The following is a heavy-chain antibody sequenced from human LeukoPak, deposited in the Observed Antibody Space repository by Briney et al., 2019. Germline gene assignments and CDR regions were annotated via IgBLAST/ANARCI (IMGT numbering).Heavy chain of an antibody. D-gene: IGHD5-24*01. CDR2: INHSGST. CDR1: GGSFSGYY. V-gene: IGHV4-34*01. Sequence: PSETLSLTCAVYGGSFSGYYWSWIRQPPGKGLEWIGGINHSGSTNYNPSLKSRVTISVDTSKNQFSLKLSSVTAADTAVYYCTRGLQLLLYYYMDVWGKGATVTVSS. CDR3: TRGLQLLLYYYMDV. J-gene: IGHJ6*03.